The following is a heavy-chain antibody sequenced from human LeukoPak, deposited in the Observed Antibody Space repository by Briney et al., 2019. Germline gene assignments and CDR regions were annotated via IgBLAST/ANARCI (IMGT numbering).Heavy chain of an antibody. CDR2: IYYSGST. CDR3: ARLRYYYDSSGYYADY. D-gene: IGHD3-22*01. V-gene: IGHV4-39*01. CDR1: GGSISSSSYY. J-gene: IGHJ4*02. Sequence: PSETLSLTCTVSGGSISSSSYYWGWIRQPPGKGLEWIGSIYYSGSTYYNPSLKSRVTISVDTSKNQFSRKLSPVTAADTAVYYCARLRYYYDSSGYYADYWGQGTLVTVSS.